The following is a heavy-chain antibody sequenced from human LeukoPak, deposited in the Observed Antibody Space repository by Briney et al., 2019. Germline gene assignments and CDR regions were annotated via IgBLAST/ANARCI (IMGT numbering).Heavy chain of an antibody. CDR2: INHSGST. J-gene: IGHJ6*03. V-gene: IGHV4-34*01. CDR3: ARGVSYYDFWSGYFGTIPYYYYMDV. CDR1: GGSFSGYY. D-gene: IGHD3-3*01. Sequence: SETLSLTCAVYGGSFSGYYWSWIRQPPGKGLEWIGEINHSGSTNYNPSLKSRVTISVDTSKNQFSLKLSSVTAADTAVYYCARGVSYYDFWSGYFGTIPYYYYMDVWGKGTTVTVSS.